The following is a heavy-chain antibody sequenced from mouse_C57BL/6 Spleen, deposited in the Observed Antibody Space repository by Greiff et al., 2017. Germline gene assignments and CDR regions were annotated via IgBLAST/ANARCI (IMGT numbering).Heavy chain of an antibody. Sequence: EVKLVESGGGLVQSGRSLRLSCATSGFTFSDFYMEWVRQAPGKGLEWIAASRNKANDYTTEYSASVKGRFIVSRDTSQSILYLQMNALRAEDTAIYYCARYHYYGSSLWYFDVWGTGTTVTVSS. CDR3: ARYHYYGSSLWYFDV. CDR2: SRNKANDYTT. V-gene: IGHV7-1*01. D-gene: IGHD1-1*01. J-gene: IGHJ1*03. CDR1: GFTFSDFY.